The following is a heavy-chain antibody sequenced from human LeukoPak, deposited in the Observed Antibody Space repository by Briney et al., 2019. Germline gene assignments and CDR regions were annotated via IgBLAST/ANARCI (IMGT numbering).Heavy chain of an antibody. CDR3: ARLHSYYFDF. D-gene: IGHD3-3*02. J-gene: IGHJ4*02. Sequence: GESLKISCKGSGYYFTSYWIAWERQMPGKGLEWMGIIYPGGSETRYSPSFQGQVTISADKSVSTAYLQWSSLKTSDTAIYYCARLHSYYFDFWGQGTLVTVSS. V-gene: IGHV5-51*01. CDR1: GYYFTSYW. CDR2: IYPGGSET.